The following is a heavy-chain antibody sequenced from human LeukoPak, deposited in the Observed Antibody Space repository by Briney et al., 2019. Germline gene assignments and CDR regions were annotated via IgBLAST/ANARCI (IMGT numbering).Heavy chain of an antibody. CDR2: IYTSGST. J-gene: IGHJ5*02. CDR1: GGSISSGSYY. Sequence: SETLSLTCTVSGGSISSGSYYWSWIRQPAGKGLEWIGRIYTSGSTNYNPSLKSRVTISVDTSKNQFSLKLSSVTAADTAVYYCASGLMVRGVIGWFDPWGQGTLVTVSS. D-gene: IGHD3-10*01. CDR3: ASGLMVRGVIGWFDP. V-gene: IGHV4-61*02.